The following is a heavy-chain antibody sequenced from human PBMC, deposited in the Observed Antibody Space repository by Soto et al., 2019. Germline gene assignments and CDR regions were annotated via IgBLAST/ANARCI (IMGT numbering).Heavy chain of an antibody. CDR1: GFSLSSTRMA. J-gene: IGHJ4*02. CDR3: AHIVVAGLGYYFDY. CDR2: ISWDDAK. Sequence: QITLKESGPTLVKPTQTLTLTCTFSGFSLSSTRMAVGWIRQPPGKALEWLALISWDDAKRYSPFLKSRLTITKDTSKNQVVLTMSNMDPVDTARYYCAHIVVAGLGYYFDYWGQGTLVTFSS. D-gene: IGHD6-19*01. V-gene: IGHV2-5*02.